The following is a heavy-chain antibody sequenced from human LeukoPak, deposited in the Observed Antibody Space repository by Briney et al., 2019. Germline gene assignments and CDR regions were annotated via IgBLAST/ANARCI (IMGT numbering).Heavy chain of an antibody. Sequence: GGSLRLSCAASGFTFSSHSMNWVRQAPGKGLEWISYITSSSDTIYYADSVKGRFTISRDNAKNSLYLQMNSLIAEDTAVYYCARAYYFGSGTLGYWGQGTLVTVSS. J-gene: IGHJ4*02. CDR3: ARAYYFGSGTLGY. V-gene: IGHV3-48*04. CDR1: GFTFSSHS. CDR2: ITSSSDTI. D-gene: IGHD3-10*01.